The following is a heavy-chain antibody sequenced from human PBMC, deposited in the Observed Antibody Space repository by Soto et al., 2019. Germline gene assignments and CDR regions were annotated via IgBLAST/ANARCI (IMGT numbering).Heavy chain of an antibody. V-gene: IGHV4-59*01. D-gene: IGHD2-2*01. CDR2: IFHSGNA. J-gene: IGHJ4*01. CDR3: ARAHAPTLPFDY. Sequence: SATLSLPWTVSGGSIRNVYGSWIRQPPGKGLEWIGFIFHSGNAKYNPSLKSRVTISVDTSKNQFSLSLDSVTAADTAVYFCARAHAPTLPFDYWGQGTLVTVSS. CDR1: GGSIRNVY.